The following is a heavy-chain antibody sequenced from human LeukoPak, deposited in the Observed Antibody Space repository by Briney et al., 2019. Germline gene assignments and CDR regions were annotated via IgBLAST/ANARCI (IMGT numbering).Heavy chain of an antibody. V-gene: IGHV4-34*01. D-gene: IGHD3-22*01. CDR3: ARGRDYYDSSGFGY. CDR2: INHSGST. CDR1: GGSFSGYY. J-gene: IGHJ4*02. Sequence: SETLSLTCAVYGGSFSGYYWSWLRQPPGKGLEWIGEINHSGSTNYNPSLKSRVTISVDTSKNQFSLKLSSVTAADTAVYYCARGRDYYDSSGFGYWGQGTLVTVSS.